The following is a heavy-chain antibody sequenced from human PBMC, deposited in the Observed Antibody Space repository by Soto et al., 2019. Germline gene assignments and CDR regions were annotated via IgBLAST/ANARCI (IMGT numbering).Heavy chain of an antibody. V-gene: IGHV3-66*01. J-gene: IGHJ4*02. Sequence: EVQVVESGGGLVQPGGSLRLSCAASGFSVTNNYMNWVRQAPGKGLEWVSIIDIGGNTYYADSVKDRFPISRDNSRNTLYLHMDSLRAEDTAVYYCARGRGSTGYLGRDNYFDYWGQGTLVTVSP. CDR1: GFSVTNNY. CDR3: ARGRGSTGYLGRDNYFDY. D-gene: IGHD2-2*01. CDR2: IDIGGNT.